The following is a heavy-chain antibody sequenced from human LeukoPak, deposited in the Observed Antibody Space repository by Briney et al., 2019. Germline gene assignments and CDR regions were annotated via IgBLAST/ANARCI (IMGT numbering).Heavy chain of an antibody. J-gene: IGHJ4*02. CDR1: GGSLSSYY. D-gene: IGHD2-15*01. V-gene: IGHV4-59*01. CDR2: IYYSGST. Sequence: SETLSLTCTVSGGSLSSYYWSWIRQPPGKGLEWSGYIYYSGSTNYNPSLKSRVTISVDTSKNQFSLKLSSVTAADTAVYYCARPYCSAGNCYSNFDSWGQGTLVTVSS. CDR3: ARPYCSAGNCYSNFDS.